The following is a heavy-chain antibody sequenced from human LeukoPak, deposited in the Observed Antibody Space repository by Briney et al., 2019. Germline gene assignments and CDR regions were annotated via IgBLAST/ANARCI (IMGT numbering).Heavy chain of an antibody. CDR2: ISAYNGST. D-gene: IGHD4-17*01. J-gene: IGHJ5*02. CDR3: ARDFPGVFKGDYVAWFDP. V-gene: IGHV1-18*01. CDR1: GYTFTSYG. Sequence: ASVKVSCKASGYTFTSYGISWVRQAPGQGLEWMGWISAYNGSTNYAQKLQGRVTMTTDTSTSTAYMELRSLRSDDTAVYYCARDFPGVFKGDYVAWFDPWGQGTLVTVSS.